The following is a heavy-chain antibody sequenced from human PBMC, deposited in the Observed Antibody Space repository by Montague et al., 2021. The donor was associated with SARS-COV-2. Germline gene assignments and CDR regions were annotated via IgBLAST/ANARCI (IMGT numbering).Heavy chain of an antibody. Sequence: SETLSLTCTVSGGSISSYYWSWIRQPPGKGLEWIGYIYYSRSTNYNSSLKSRVTISVDTSKNQFSLKVRSVTAADTAVYYCARRRERWSDAFDIWGQGTMVTVSS. V-gene: IGHV4-59*08. CDR1: GGSISSYY. D-gene: IGHD2-15*01. J-gene: IGHJ3*02. CDR3: ARRRERWSDAFDI. CDR2: IYYSRST.